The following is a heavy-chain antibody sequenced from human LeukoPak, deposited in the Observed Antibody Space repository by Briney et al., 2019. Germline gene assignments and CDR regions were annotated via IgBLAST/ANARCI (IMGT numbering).Heavy chain of an antibody. D-gene: IGHD3-22*01. J-gene: IGHJ4*02. CDR1: GFSFSGHW. CDR2: IKADGSEK. CDR3: ARDNYYDSSGYYY. Sequence: PGGSLRLSCAASGFSFSGHWMNWVRQPPGKGLEWVANIKADGSEKYYVDSVKGRFTISRDNAKNSLYLQMNSLRAEDTAVYYCARDNYYDSSGYYYWGQGTLVTVSS. V-gene: IGHV3-7*01.